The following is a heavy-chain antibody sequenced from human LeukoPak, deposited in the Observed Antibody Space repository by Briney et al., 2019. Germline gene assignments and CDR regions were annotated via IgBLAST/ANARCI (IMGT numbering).Heavy chain of an antibody. J-gene: IGHJ4*02. CDR3: ARRVVVPAAPYYFDY. D-gene: IGHD2-2*01. V-gene: IGHV3-74*01. Sequence: PGGSLRLSWAASGFIFSSYWMHWVRQAPGKGLVWVSRINSDGSSTSYADSVKGRFTISRDNAKNTLYLQMNSLRAEDTAVYYCARRVVVPAAPYYFDYWGQGTLVTVSS. CDR1: GFIFSSYW. CDR2: INSDGSST.